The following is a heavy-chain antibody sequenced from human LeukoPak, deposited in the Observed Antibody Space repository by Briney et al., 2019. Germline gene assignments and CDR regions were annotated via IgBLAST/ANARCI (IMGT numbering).Heavy chain of an antibody. CDR2: IYYSGST. Sequence: SETLSLTCTVSGGSISSSSYYWGWIRQPPGKGLEWIGSIYYSGSTYYNPSLKSRVTISVDTSKNQFSLKLSSVTAADTAVYYCARGPFYSSGWDKGLFDYYFDYWGQGTLVTVSS. CDR3: ARGPFYSSGWDKGLFDYYFDY. CDR1: GGSISSSSYY. V-gene: IGHV4-39*07. J-gene: IGHJ4*02. D-gene: IGHD6-19*01.